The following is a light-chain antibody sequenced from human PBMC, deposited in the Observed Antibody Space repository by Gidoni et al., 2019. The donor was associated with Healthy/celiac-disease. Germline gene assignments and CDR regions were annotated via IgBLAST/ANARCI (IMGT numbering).Light chain of an antibody. CDR1: QSVSSN. CDR2: GAS. J-gene: IGKJ3*01. CDR3: QQYNNWPGT. V-gene: IGKV3-15*01. Sequence: EIVLTQSPATLSVSPGERATPSCRASQSVSSNLAWYQQKPGQAPRLLIYGASTRPTGIPARLSGSGSGTEFTLTISSLQSEDFAVYYCQQYNNWPGTFGPGTKVDIK.